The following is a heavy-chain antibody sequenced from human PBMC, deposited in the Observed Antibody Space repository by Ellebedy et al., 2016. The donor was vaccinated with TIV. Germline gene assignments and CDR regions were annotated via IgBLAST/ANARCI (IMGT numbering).Heavy chain of an antibody. D-gene: IGHD2-2*01. CDR2: IDPSDPYRDSYT. V-gene: IGHV5-10-1*01. J-gene: IGHJ6*02. Sequence: GESLKISCTGSGYSFTSYWITWVRQMPGKGLEWMGRIDPSDPYRDSYTNYSPSFQRHVTISADRSISTAYLQLSNLNASDTAMYYCARHAYCSGNSCYIPGYYYAMDVWGQGTTVTVSS. CDR3: ARHAYCSGNSCYIPGYYYAMDV. CDR1: GYSFTSYW.